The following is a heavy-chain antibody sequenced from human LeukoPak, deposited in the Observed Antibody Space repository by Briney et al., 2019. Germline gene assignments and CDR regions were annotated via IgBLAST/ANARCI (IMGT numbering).Heavy chain of an antibody. V-gene: IGHV1-2*02. J-gene: IGHJ4*02. CDR2: INPNSGGT. Sequence: GASVKVSCKASGYTFTGYYMHWVRQAPGQGLEWMGWINPNSGGTNYAQKFQGRVTMTRDTSISTAYMELSRLRSDDTAVYYCARDRPYNPYYFDYWGQGTLVTVSS. D-gene: IGHD1-20*01. CDR1: GYTFTGYY. CDR3: ARDRPYNPYYFDY.